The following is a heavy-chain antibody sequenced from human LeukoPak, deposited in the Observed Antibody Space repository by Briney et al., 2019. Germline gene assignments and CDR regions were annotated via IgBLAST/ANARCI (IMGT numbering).Heavy chain of an antibody. D-gene: IGHD3-16*01. J-gene: IGHJ5*02. CDR3: AREHYGWRKNWFDP. V-gene: IGHV1-8*02. Sequence: ASVKVSCKASGYTFTGYYMHWVRQAPGQGLEWMGWINPNSGNTDYAQKFQGRVTMTRNTSTNTAYMELSSLRSEDTAVYYCAREHYGWRKNWFDPWGQGTLVTVSS. CDR2: INPNSGNT. CDR1: GYTFTGYY.